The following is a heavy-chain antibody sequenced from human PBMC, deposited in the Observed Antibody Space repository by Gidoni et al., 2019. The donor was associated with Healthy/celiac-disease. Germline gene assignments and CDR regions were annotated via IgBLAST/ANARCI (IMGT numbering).Heavy chain of an antibody. Sequence: EVQLVQSGAEVKKPGESLKISCKGSGYSFTSYWIGWVRQMPGKGLEWMGIIYPGDSDTRYSPSFQGQVTISADKSISTAYLQWSSLKASDTAMYYCARLGSSSSVPYFAGGELDYWGQGTLVTVSS. CDR2: IYPGDSDT. V-gene: IGHV5-51*01. CDR3: ARLGSSSSVPYFAGGELDY. D-gene: IGHD6-6*01. J-gene: IGHJ4*02. CDR1: GYSFTSYW.